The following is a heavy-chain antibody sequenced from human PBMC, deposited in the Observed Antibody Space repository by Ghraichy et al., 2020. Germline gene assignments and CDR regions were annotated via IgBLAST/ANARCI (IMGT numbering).Heavy chain of an antibody. D-gene: IGHD4-23*01. V-gene: IGHV4-4*07. J-gene: IGHJ4*02. CDR1: GGSFSSYY. CDR3: ARGGYGGTSGVDY. Sequence: SETLSLTCTVSGGSFSSYYWSWIRQPAGKGLEWIGRIYTGGSTNYISSLKSRVTMSIAPSKYQFSLKLSSVTAADTAVYYCARGGYGGTSGVDYWGQGT. CDR2: IYTGGST.